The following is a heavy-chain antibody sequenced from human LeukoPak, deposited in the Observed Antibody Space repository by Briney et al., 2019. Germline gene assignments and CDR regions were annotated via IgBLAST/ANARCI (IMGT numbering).Heavy chain of an antibody. Sequence: SETLSLTCTVSGGSISSGGYYWSWIRQPPGKGLEWIGEINHSGSTNYNPSLKSRVTISVDTSKNQFSLKLSSVTAADTAVYYCARIMTHRYSGYTRDYWGQGTLVTVSS. CDR1: GGSISSGGYY. CDR3: ARIMTHRYSGYTRDY. V-gene: IGHV4-39*07. D-gene: IGHD1-26*01. J-gene: IGHJ4*02. CDR2: INHSGST.